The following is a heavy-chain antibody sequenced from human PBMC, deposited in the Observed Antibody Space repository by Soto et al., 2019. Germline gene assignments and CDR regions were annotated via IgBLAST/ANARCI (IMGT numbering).Heavy chain of an antibody. CDR3: ARYIPGVRYYGMDV. J-gene: IGHJ6*02. CDR2: IGESGTPT. Sequence: GGSLRLSCAASGFPFSSYAMKWVRKAPGKGLEWVSLIGESGTPTYYADSVKGRFTISRDNSGNTLFLEMYSLRAEDTAVYYCARYIPGVRYYGMDVWGQGTTVTVSS. D-gene: IGHD2-2*01. V-gene: IGHV3-23*01. CDR1: GFPFSSYA.